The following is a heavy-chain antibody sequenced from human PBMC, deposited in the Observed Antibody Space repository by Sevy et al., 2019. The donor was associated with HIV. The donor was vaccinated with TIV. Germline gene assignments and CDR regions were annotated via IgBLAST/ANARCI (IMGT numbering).Heavy chain of an antibody. Sequence: GGSLRLSCAASGFASGFTFSSFAMSWVRQLPGKGLEWVSTINGRGGSTYYADSVKGRFTLSRDNSNNALFLQMDSLTNEHTALYSCACPTTRIAPSRADFFDSWGHGTLVTVSS. J-gene: IGHJ4*01. D-gene: IGHD2-15*01. CDR2: INGRGGST. CDR1: GFTFSSFA. CDR3: ACPTTRIAPSRADFFDS. V-gene: IGHV3-23*01.